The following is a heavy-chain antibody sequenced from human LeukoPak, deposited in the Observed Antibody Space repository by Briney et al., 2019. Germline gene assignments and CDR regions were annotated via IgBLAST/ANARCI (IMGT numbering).Heavy chain of an antibody. CDR2: IYYSGST. CDR3: ARVGYVSAWYPFDY. J-gene: IGHJ4*02. D-gene: IGHD6-19*01. Sequence: SETLSLTCTVSGGSISSSSYYWGWIRQPPGKGLEWIGIIYYSGSTYYNPSLKSRVTISVDTSKNQFSLKVRSVTAADTAVYYCARVGYVSAWYPFDYWGQGTPVIVSS. V-gene: IGHV4-39*07. CDR1: GGSISSSSYY.